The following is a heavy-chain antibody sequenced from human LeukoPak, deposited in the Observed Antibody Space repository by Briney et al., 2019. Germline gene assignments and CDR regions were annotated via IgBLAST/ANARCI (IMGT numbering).Heavy chain of an antibody. CDR1: GGSISSSNYY. D-gene: IGHD1-26*01. CDR3: ARSIVGPGTSYFDQ. J-gene: IGHJ4*02. V-gene: IGHV4-39*01. CDR2: IYYSGST. Sequence: SETLSLTCTVSGGSISSSNYYWGWIRRPPGKGLEWIGSIYYSGSTYYNPSLKSRVTISVDTSKNQFSLKLTSVTAADTAIYYCARSIVGPGTSYFDQWGQGTLVAVSS.